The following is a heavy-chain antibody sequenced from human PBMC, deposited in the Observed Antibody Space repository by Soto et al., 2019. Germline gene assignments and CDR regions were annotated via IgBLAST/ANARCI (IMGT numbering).Heavy chain of an antibody. CDR1: GGTFSSYT. CDR3: AREVNWIGELSSRG. V-gene: IGHV1-69*08. D-gene: IGHD3-10*01. J-gene: IGHJ4*02. CDR2: IIPILGIA. Sequence: QVQLVQSGAEVKKPGSSVKVSCKASGGTFSSYTISWVRQAPGQGLEWMGRIIPILGIANYAQKFQGRVTITADKSTSTAYMELSSLRSEDTAVYYCAREVNWIGELSSRGWGQGTLVTVSS.